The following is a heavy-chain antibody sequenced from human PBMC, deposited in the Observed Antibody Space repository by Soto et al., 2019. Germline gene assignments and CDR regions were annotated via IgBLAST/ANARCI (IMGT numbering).Heavy chain of an antibody. V-gene: IGHV6-1*01. Sequence: QVPLQESGPGLVKPSQTLSLTCVISGDSVSSNSAAWNWIRQSPSRGLEWLGRTYYRTRWYYDYAVSVRSRITVNPDTSKNQFSLQLTSVTPEDTAVYYCAVTTSHYWYYMDVWGKGTTVTVSS. CDR1: GDSVSSNSAA. D-gene: IGHD4-4*01. CDR2: TYYRTRWYY. CDR3: AVTTSHYWYYMDV. J-gene: IGHJ6*03.